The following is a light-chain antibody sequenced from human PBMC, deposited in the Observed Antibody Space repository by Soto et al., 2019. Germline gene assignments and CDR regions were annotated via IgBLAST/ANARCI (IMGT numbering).Light chain of an antibody. J-gene: IGLJ1*01. Sequence: QSALTQPPSASGSPGQSVTISCTGTSSDVGGYNYVSWYQQHPGKAPKLMIYEVSKRPSGVPDRFSGSKSGNTASLTVSGLQAEDEADYYCSSYAGSNNFNVFGTGTKVTFL. CDR1: SSDVGGYNY. CDR3: SSYAGSNNFNV. CDR2: EVS. V-gene: IGLV2-8*01.